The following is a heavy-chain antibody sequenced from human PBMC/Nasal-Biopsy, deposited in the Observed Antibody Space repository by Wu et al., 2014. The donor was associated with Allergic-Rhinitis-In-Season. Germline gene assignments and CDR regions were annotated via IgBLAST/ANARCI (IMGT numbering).Heavy chain of an antibody. V-gene: IGHV3-69-1*01. D-gene: IGHD6-13*01. CDR3: APGYSSSWPIDY. CDR2: ITTYNRM. CDR1: GFTLSDYG. Sequence: LRLSCAVSGFTLSDYGMTWVRQPPGKGLEWVSSITTYNRMYYADSVKGRFTISRDNAKNSLYLQMDSLRAEDTAIYYCAPGYSSSWPIDYWGQGTLVTVSS. J-gene: IGHJ4*02.